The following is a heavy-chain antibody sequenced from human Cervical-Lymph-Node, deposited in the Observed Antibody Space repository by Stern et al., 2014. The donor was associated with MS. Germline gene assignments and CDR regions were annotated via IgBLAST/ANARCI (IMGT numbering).Heavy chain of an antibody. V-gene: IGHV4-31*03. CDR1: GGSISSGGYF. CDR3: ARKGAIVPAAIENWFDS. Sequence: QVQLQESGPGLVKPSQTLSLTCTVSGGSISSGGYFWSWIRQHPGKGLEWIGFIYHSGSTCYNPARKSRFTIPVAPSKNHFSLTLSSVTAADTAVYYCARKGAIVPAAIENWFDSWGQGTLVTVSS. J-gene: IGHJ5*01. CDR2: IYHSGST. D-gene: IGHD2-2*01.